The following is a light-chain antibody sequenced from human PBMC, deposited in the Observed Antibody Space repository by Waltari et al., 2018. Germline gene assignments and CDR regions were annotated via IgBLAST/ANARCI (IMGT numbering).Light chain of an antibody. CDR3: HQYNDLPWT. V-gene: IGKV4-1*01. J-gene: IGKJ1*01. CDR2: WAS. Sequence: DIMITQSPDSLAVSRRARSKVHCEARESVLSRSNNKDYLAWYQQKSGQPPKLLIYWASTRKSGVPARFSGSGSGTDFTLTINSLQAEDVAIYFCHQYNDLPWTFGPGTKVEIK. CDR1: ESVLSRSNNKDY.